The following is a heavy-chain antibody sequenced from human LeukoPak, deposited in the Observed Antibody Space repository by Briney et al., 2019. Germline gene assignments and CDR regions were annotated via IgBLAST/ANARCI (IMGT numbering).Heavy chain of an antibody. D-gene: IGHD5-24*01. V-gene: IGHV3-74*01. CDR1: GFTFSSYW. CDR2: INGDGSNK. CDR3: ASKRWLQSSFDY. Sequence: PGGSLRLSCAAPGFTFSSYWMHWVRHTPGKGLGWVSRINGDGSNKSYADSVKGRCTISRDNAKNTVYLQMNSLRAEDTAVYYCASKRWLQSSFDYWGQGTLVTVSS. J-gene: IGHJ4*02.